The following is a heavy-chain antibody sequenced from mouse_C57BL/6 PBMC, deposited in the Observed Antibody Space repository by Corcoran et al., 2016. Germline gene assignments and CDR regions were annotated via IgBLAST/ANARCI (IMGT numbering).Heavy chain of an antibody. Sequence: EVQLQQSGPELVKPGASVKISCKASGYTFTDYYMNWVKQSHGKSLEWIGDINPNNGGTSYNQKFKGKATLTVDKSSSTAYMELRSLTSEDSAVYYCASGVLQTYFDYWGQGTTLTVSS. J-gene: IGHJ2*01. V-gene: IGHV1-26*01. D-gene: IGHD1-1*01. CDR3: ASGVLQTYFDY. CDR1: GYTFTDYY. CDR2: INPNNGGT.